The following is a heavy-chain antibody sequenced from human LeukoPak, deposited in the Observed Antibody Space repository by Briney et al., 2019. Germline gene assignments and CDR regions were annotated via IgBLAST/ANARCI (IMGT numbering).Heavy chain of an antibody. V-gene: IGHV1-8*03. D-gene: IGHD2-2*01. CDR2: MNPNSGNT. J-gene: IGHJ4*02. CDR1: GYTFTSYD. Sequence: GASVKVSCKASGYTFTSYDINWVRQATGKGLEWMGWMNPNSGNTGYAQKFQGRVTITRNTSISTAYMELSSLRSEDTAVYYCARGYCSSTSCFLIDYWGQGTLVTVSS. CDR3: ARGYCSSTSCFLIDY.